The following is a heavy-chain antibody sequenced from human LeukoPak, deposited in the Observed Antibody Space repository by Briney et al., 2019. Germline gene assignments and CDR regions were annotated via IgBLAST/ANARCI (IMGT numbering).Heavy chain of an antibody. CDR1: GYTFTTFD. CDR2: MNPHSDNT. V-gene: IGHV1-8*01. CDR3: ARYSSSWTGGYGMDV. D-gene: IGHD6-13*01. J-gene: IGHJ6*02. Sequence: ASVKVSCKASGYTFTTFDINWVRQATGQGLEWMGGMNPHSDNTAYAQKFQGRVTMTRNTSISTAYMELSSLRSEDTAVYYCARYSSSWTGGYGMDVWGQGTTVTVSS.